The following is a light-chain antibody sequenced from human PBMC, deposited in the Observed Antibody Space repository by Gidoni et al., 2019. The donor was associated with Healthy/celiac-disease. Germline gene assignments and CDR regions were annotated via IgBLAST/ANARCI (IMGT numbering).Light chain of an antibody. Sequence: DIQMPQSPSSLSASIGDRVTITCQASQDISNYLTWYQQKPGKAPKLLIYDASNLETGVPSRFSGSGSGTDFTFTISSLQPEDIATYYCQQYDNLPFTFGGGTKVEIK. CDR2: DAS. CDR3: QQYDNLPFT. V-gene: IGKV1-33*01. CDR1: QDISNY. J-gene: IGKJ4*01.